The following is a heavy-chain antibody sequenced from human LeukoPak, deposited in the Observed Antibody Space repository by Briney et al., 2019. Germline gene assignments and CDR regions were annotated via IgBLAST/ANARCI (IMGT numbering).Heavy chain of an antibody. J-gene: IGHJ3*02. V-gene: IGHV3-11*04. Sequence: GGSLRLSCAASGFTFSDYYMSWIRQAPGKGLEWVSYISSSGSTIYYADSVKGRFTISRDNAKNTLYLQMNSLRAEDTAVCYRARVHLREGGYSGYDVLGAFDIWGQGTMVTVSS. CDR1: GFTFSDYY. CDR2: ISSSGSTI. CDR3: ARVHLREGGYSGYDVLGAFDI. D-gene: IGHD5-12*01.